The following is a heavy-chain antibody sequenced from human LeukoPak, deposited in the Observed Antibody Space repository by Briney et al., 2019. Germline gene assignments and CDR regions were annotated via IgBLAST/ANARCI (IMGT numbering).Heavy chain of an antibody. J-gene: IGHJ1*01. D-gene: IGHD6-19*01. CDR2: VTWDGGRS. V-gene: IGHV3-43D*03. CDR3: AKGQWPPHD. CDR1: GFTFDDYA. Sequence: GGSLRLSCAASGFTFDDYAMHWVRQAPGKGLEWVSLVTWDGGRSYYADSVKGRFTSSRDNSKNSLYLQMNSLRPEDTAFYYCAKGQWPPHDWGQGTLVTVSS.